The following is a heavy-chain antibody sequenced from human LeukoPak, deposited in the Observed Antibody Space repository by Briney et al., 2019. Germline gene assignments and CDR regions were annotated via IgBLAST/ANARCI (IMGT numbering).Heavy chain of an antibody. Sequence: ASVKVSCKASGYTFTSYGISWVRRAPGQGLEWMGWISAYNGNTNYAQKLQGRVTMTTDTSTSTAYMELRSLRSDDTAVYYCARALVVAAEYYFDYWGQGTLVTVSS. D-gene: IGHD2-15*01. CDR2: ISAYNGNT. CDR3: ARALVVAAEYYFDY. J-gene: IGHJ4*02. CDR1: GYTFTSYG. V-gene: IGHV1-18*01.